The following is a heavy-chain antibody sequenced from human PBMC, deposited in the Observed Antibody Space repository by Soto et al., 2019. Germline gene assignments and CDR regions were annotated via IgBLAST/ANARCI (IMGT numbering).Heavy chain of an antibody. V-gene: IGHV4-59*01. CDR3: VRGYYDGRGYSNTFDL. J-gene: IGHJ3*01. Sequence: SETLSLTCTVSGASISSSYWSWIRQSPGKRLEWIGYVHYTGSTKFNPSLDNRASISVDTSKNQFSLKLGSVSAADTAVYYCVRGYYDGRGYSNTFDLWGKGTMVTVSS. CDR2: VHYTGST. CDR1: GASISSSY. D-gene: IGHD3-16*01.